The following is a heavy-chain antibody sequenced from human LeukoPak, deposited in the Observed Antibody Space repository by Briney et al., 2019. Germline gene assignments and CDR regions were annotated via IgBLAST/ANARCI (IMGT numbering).Heavy chain of an antibody. CDR2: IYYSGSN. J-gene: IGHJ3*02. CDR3: AKPEYSSSPGAFDI. Sequence: SETLSLTCSFWGGSLSSGDYYGRCLRQPPGKGPEWLGYIYYSGSNYYNTYVKSRVTISVDTSKNQFSLKLSSVTAADTDVYYCAKPEYSSSPGAFDIWGQGTMVTVSS. CDR1: GGSLSSGDYY. D-gene: IGHD6-13*01. V-gene: IGHV4-30-4*08.